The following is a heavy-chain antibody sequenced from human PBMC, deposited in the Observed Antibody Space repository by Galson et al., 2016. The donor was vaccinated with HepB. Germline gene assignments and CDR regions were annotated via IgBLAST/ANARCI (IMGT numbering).Heavy chain of an antibody. J-gene: IGHJ6*02. Sequence: SETLSLTCTVSGGSISSSYWSWIRQPPGKGLEWIGYLYYTGSTNYNPSLQSRVTISLDMPKNQFSLKLTSVTAADTAIYYCARVVAPFEMDVWGQGTTVIVSS. CDR3: ARVVAPFEMDV. D-gene: IGHD3-16*02. V-gene: IGHV4-59*01. CDR1: GGSISSSY. CDR2: LYYTGST.